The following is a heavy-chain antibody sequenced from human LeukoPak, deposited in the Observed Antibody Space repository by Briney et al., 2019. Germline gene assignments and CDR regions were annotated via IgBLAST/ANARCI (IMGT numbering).Heavy chain of an antibody. Sequence: SETLSLTCTVSGYSISSGYYWGWIRQPPGKGLEWIGSIYHSGSTYYNPSLKSRVTISVDTSKNQFSLKLSSVTAADTAVYYCAIGSRIQLWLGYFDYWGQGTLVTVSS. CDR3: AIGSRIQLWLGYFDY. D-gene: IGHD5-18*01. CDR1: GYSISSGYY. CDR2: IYHSGST. J-gene: IGHJ4*02. V-gene: IGHV4-38-2*02.